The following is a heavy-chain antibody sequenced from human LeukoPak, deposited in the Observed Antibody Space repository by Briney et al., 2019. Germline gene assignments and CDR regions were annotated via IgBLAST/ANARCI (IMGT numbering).Heavy chain of an antibody. CDR3: ARDGDSSGWTRSDY. Sequence: SETLSLTCTVSGGSISSDYWSWIRQPPGKGLEWIGYIHYSGSTNYNPSLKSRVTILVDMSKNQVSLKLSSVTAADTAVYYCARDGDSSGWTRSDYWGQGTLVTVSS. D-gene: IGHD6-19*01. CDR1: GGSISSDY. V-gene: IGHV4-59*12. CDR2: IHYSGST. J-gene: IGHJ4*02.